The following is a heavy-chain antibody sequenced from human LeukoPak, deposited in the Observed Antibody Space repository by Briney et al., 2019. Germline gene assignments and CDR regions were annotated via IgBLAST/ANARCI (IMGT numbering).Heavy chain of an antibody. V-gene: IGHV3-23*01. CDR3: AKEYGSGSYYPY. Sequence: GGSLRLSCAASGFTVSSNYMSWVRQAPGKGLKWVSAISGSGGSTYYADSVKGRFTISRDNSKNTLYLQMNSLRAEDTAVYYCAKEYGSGSYYPYWGQGTLVTVSS. J-gene: IGHJ4*02. CDR2: ISGSGGST. CDR1: GFTVSSNY. D-gene: IGHD3-10*01.